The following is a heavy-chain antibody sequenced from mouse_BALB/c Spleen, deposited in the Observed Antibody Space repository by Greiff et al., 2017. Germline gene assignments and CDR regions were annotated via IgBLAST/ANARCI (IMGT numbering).Heavy chain of an antibody. Sequence: EVKLVESGGGLVKPGGSLKLSCAASGFTFSSYAMSWVRQSPEKRLEWVAEISSGGSYTYYPDTVTGRFTISRDNAKNTLYLEMSSLRSEDTAMYYCARTMITTGYYAMDYWGQGTSVTVSS. J-gene: IGHJ4*01. V-gene: IGHV5-9-4*01. CDR3: ARTMITTGYYAMDY. CDR1: GFTFSSYA. D-gene: IGHD2-4*01. CDR2: ISSGGSYT.